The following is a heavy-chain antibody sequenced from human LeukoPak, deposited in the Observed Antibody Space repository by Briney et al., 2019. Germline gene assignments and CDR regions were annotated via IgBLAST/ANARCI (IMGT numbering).Heavy chain of an antibody. Sequence: GGSLRLSCAASGLTFSFYSMNWVRQAPGKGLEWVSYISSFSGTINYAESVKGRFTISRDNAKNSLYLQMNSLGADDTAVYYCARDPDPIDGANFHYWGQGTLVTVSS. D-gene: IGHD5-24*01. V-gene: IGHV3-48*01. J-gene: IGHJ4*02. CDR2: ISSFSGTI. CDR1: GLTFSFYS. CDR3: ARDPDPIDGANFHY.